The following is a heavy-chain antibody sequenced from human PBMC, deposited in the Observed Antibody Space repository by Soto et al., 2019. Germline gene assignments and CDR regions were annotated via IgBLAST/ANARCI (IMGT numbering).Heavy chain of an antibody. CDR3: ARLQLVQKVIDY. CDR1: GDSSSTYY. J-gene: IGHJ4*02. D-gene: IGHD1-1*01. V-gene: IGHV4-59*01. Sequence: SEALSLTCTESGDSSSTYYWSWSRQPPGKGLQWIGYIFYSGGTAYNPSLKSRVTISLDMSKKQISLKLSSVTTADTATYFCARLQLVQKVIDYWGQGTLVTVSS. CDR2: IFYSGGT.